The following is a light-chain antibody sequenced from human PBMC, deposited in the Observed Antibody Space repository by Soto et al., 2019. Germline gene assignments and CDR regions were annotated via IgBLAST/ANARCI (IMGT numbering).Light chain of an antibody. Sequence: SVLTQPPSASGTPGQRVTISCSGSTSNIGNNYVCWFQQLPGTAPKLLIYRNNQRPSGVPDRFSGSKSGTSASLAISGLRSEDEADYYCAAWDDSLNGVVFGGGTKLTVL. CDR2: RNN. CDR1: TSNIGNNY. J-gene: IGLJ3*02. V-gene: IGLV1-47*01. CDR3: AAWDDSLNGVV.